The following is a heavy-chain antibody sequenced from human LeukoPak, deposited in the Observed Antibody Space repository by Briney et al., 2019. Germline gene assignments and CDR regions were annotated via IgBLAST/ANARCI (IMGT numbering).Heavy chain of an antibody. CDR3: AKTHEVNYYGSGSYYMDV. V-gene: IGHV3-23*01. D-gene: IGHD3-10*01. J-gene: IGHJ6*02. CDR1: GFTFSSYA. Sequence: PGGSLRLYCAASGFTFSSYAMRWVRQAPGKGLEWVSSISGSGGSTYYADFVKGRLTISRDNSKNTLYLQMNSLRAEDTAVYSCAKTHEVNYYGSGSYYMDVWGQGTTVTVSS. CDR2: ISGSGGST.